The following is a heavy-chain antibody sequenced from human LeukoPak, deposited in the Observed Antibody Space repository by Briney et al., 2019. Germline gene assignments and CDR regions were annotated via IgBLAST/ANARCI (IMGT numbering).Heavy chain of an antibody. Sequence: GGSLRLSCAVSGFSLSDSGMHWVRRAPGKGLEWVSFIRYDGSYKYYADSVKGRFTISRDISKNTLYLQMNSLRTEDTAVYYCAKDFWSGSADHWGPGTLVIASS. V-gene: IGHV3-30*02. J-gene: IGHJ5*02. CDR1: GFSLSDSG. CDR2: IRYDGSYK. D-gene: IGHD3-3*01. CDR3: AKDFWSGSADH.